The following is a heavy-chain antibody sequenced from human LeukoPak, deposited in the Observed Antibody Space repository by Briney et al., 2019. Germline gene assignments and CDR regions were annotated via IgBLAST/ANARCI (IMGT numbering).Heavy chain of an antibody. CDR3: ARAVGGGSADY. Sequence: ASVKLSCKSAGYTFTIYGISLVRQAPGQGLEWVWWISAYNGNRNYAQKLQGRVTMTTYTATSTAYMELSSMRSADTAVSYCARAVGGGSADYWGQGTLVTVSS. J-gene: IGHJ4*02. D-gene: IGHD3-10*01. CDR2: ISAYNGNR. V-gene: IGHV1-18*01. CDR1: GYTFTIYG.